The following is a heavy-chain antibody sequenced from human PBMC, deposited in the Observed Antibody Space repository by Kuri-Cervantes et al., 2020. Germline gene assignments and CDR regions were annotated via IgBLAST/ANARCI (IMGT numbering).Heavy chain of an antibody. CDR2: INPNSGGT. D-gene: IGHD6-19*01. CDR3: ARGRQWPRRGYYFDY. Sequence: ASVKVSCKASGYTFTGYYMHWVRQAPGQGLEWMGWINPNSGGTNYAQKFQGWVTMTRDTSISTAYMELSRLRSDDTAVYYCARGRQWPRRGYYFDYWGQGTLVTVSS. CDR1: GYTFTGYY. V-gene: IGHV1-2*04. J-gene: IGHJ4*02.